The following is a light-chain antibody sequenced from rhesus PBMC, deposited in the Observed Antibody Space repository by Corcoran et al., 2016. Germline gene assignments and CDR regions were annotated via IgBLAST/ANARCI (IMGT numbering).Light chain of an antibody. J-gene: IGKJ2*01. CDR3: QHSYGTPYS. CDR1: ENVNNY. Sequence: DIQMTQSPSSLSASVGDRVTITCRASENVNNYLHWYQQKPGKAPKLLIYKASTLQSGVPSRFSGSGSWTDFTLTISSLQPEDFATYYCQHSYGTPYSFGPGTKVEIK. V-gene: IGKV1-74*01. CDR2: KAS.